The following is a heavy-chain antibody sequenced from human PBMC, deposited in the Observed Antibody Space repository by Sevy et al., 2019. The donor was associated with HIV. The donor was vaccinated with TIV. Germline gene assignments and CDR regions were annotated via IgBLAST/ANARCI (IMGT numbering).Heavy chain of an antibody. CDR2: ITGNGGST. CDR1: GFTFRSYA. V-gene: IGHV3-23*01. J-gene: IGHJ4*02. D-gene: IGHD3-22*01. Sequence: GGSLRLSCSASGFTFRSYAMNWVRQAPGKGLEWVSAITGNGGSTYYADSVKGRFSISRDNSKSTLYLPMNSLRAEDTALYYCAKDLAYESSGYHDYWGQGTLVTVSS. CDR3: AKDLAYESSGYHDY.